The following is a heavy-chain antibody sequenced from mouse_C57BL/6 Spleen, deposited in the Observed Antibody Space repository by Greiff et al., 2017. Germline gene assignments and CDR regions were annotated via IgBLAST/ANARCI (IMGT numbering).Heavy chain of an antibody. CDR3: ARGPIYYGNYGFAY. D-gene: IGHD2-1*01. J-gene: IGHJ3*01. Sequence: EVQLQQSGPELVKPGASVKMSCKASGYTFTDYNMHWVKQSHGKSLEWIGYINPNNGGTSYNQKFKGKATLTVNKSSSTAYMELRSLTSEDSAVYYCARGPIYYGNYGFAYWGQGTLVTVSA. V-gene: IGHV1-22*01. CDR2: INPNNGGT. CDR1: GYTFTDYN.